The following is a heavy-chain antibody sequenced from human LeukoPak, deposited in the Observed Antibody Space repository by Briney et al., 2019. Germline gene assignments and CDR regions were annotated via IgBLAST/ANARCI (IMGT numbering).Heavy chain of an antibody. Sequence: ASVKVSFKASGYTFTIYDINWVRQATGQGLEWMGWMNPNNGNTGYAQKFQGRVTMTRNTSVSTAYMELSSLRSEDTAVYYCARGQITNWDYYFDYWGQGTLVTVSS. J-gene: IGHJ4*02. D-gene: IGHD7-27*01. CDR3: ARGQITNWDYYFDY. V-gene: IGHV1-8*01. CDR2: MNPNNGNT. CDR1: GYTFTIYD.